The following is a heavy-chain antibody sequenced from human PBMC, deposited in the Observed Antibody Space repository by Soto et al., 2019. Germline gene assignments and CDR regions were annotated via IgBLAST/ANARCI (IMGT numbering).Heavy chain of an antibody. CDR3: ARDIPYCGGVCHDAFDI. J-gene: IGHJ3*02. CDR1: GYTFTSYG. D-gene: IGHD2-21*02. Sequence: ASVKVSCKASGYTFTSYGVSWVRQAPGQGLEWMGWISDYNGNTDYAQKFQGRVTITTDTSTSTAYMELRSLRSDDTAVYYCARDIPYCGGVCHDAFDIWGQGTTVTVSS. V-gene: IGHV1-18*01. CDR2: ISDYNGNT.